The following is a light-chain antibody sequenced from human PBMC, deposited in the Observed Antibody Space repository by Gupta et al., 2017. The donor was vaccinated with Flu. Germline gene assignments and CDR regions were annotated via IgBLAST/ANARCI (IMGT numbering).Light chain of an antibody. CDR2: GAS. Sequence: EILMTQSPATLSVSPGERVTLSCRASQNIRSYVAWYQQRPGQAPRLLIYGASIAATGTPARFSGSGSGTEFTLTVSSLQSEDFAVYFCQQYNEWPSYTFGQGTKLEMK. CDR3: QQYNEWPSYT. V-gene: IGKV3-15*01. J-gene: IGKJ2*01. CDR1: QNIRSY.